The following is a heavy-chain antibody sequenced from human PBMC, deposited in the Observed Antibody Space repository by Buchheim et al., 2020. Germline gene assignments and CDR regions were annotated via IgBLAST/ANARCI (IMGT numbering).Heavy chain of an antibody. CDR3: ARWDMGYGSGNWFDP. J-gene: IGHJ5*02. Sequence: QLQLQESGPGLVKPSETLSLTCTVSGGSISSSSYYWGWIRQPPGKGLEWIGSIYYSGSTYYNPSLKSRVTISVDTSKNQFSLKLSSVTAADTAVYYCARWDMGYGSGNWFDPWGQGTL. CDR1: GGSISSSSYY. CDR2: IYYSGST. D-gene: IGHD5-18*01. V-gene: IGHV4-39*07.